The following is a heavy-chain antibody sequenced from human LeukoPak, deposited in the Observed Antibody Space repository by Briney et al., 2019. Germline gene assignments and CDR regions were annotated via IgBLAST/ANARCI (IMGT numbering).Heavy chain of an antibody. D-gene: IGHD4-23*01. Sequence: PGGSLRLFCAASGFTFSSYSMNWVRQAPGEGLEWVSYISSSSIIYYADPVKGRFTISRDNAKNSTYLQLNSLRAEDTAVYYWARDTAQLQSYYYYMDVWGKGSTVTVSS. CDR2: ISSSSII. J-gene: IGHJ6*03. CDR1: GFTFSSYS. V-gene: IGHV3-48*04. CDR3: ARDTAQLQSYYYYMDV.